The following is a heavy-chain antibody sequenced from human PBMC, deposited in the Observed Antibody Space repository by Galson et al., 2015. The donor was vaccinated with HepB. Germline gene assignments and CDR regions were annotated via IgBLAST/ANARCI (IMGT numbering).Heavy chain of an antibody. CDR1: GFTFTSSA. D-gene: IGHD3-10*01. Sequence: SVKVSCKASGFTFTSSAVQWVRQARGQRLEWIGWIVVGSGNTNYAQKFQERVTITRDMSTSTAYMELSSLRSEDTAVYYCAAVARPSGPMFRGLMDNWARGTL. J-gene: IGHJ4*02. V-gene: IGHV1-58*01. CDR3: AAVARPSGPMFRGLMDN. CDR2: IVVGSGNT.